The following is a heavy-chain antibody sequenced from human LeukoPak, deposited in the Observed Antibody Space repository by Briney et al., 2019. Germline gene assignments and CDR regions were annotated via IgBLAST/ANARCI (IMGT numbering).Heavy chain of an antibody. Sequence: SVKVSCKASGGTFSSYAISWVRQAPGQGLEWMGRIIPILGIANYAQKFQGRVTMTRDTSTSTVYMELSSLRSEDTALYYCARDAFLSGSLSPIDYWGQGTLVTVSS. J-gene: IGHJ4*02. CDR3: ARDAFLSGSLSPIDY. D-gene: IGHD5-12*01. V-gene: IGHV1-69*04. CDR1: GGTFSSYA. CDR2: IIPILGIA.